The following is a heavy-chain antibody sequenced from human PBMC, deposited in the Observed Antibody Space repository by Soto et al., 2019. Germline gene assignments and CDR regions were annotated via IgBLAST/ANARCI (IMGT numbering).Heavy chain of an antibody. CDR3: ARGSGDYYDSSGYYAFDI. D-gene: IGHD3-22*01. CDR2: INPNSGGT. V-gene: IGHV1-2*04. Sequence: ASVKVSCKASGYTFTGYYMHWVRQAPGQGLEWMGWINPNSGGTNYAQKFQGWVTMTRDTSISTAYMELSRLRSDDTAVYYCARGSGDYYDSSGYYAFDIWGQGTMVTVSS. CDR1: GYTFTGYY. J-gene: IGHJ3*02.